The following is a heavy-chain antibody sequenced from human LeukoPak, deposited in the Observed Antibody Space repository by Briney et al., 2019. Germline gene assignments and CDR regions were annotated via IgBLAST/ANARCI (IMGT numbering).Heavy chain of an antibody. V-gene: IGHV1-8*01. Sequence: GASVKVSCKASGYTFTSYDINWVRQATGQGLEWMGWMNPNSGNTGYAQKFQGRVTMTRDTSISTAYMELSRLRSDDTAVYYCARASWRFGEFGRGYYYYMDVWGKGTTVTVSS. CDR1: GYTFTSYD. J-gene: IGHJ6*03. CDR3: ARASWRFGEFGRGYYYYMDV. D-gene: IGHD3-10*01. CDR2: MNPNSGNT.